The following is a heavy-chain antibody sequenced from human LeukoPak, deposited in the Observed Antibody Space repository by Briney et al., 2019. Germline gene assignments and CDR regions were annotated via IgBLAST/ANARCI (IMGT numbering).Heavy chain of an antibody. V-gene: IGHV4-59*01. D-gene: IGHD3-10*01. J-gene: IGHJ6*03. CDR3: ARQTGVYYYMDV. CDR2: IYYRGSA. Sequence: SETLSLTCTVSGASSSSYYWSWIRQPPGKGLEWIGYIYYRGSANYNPSLKSRVTISVDTSKNQISLRLTSVSAADTAVYYCARQTGVYYYMDVWGKGTTVIVSS. CDR1: GASSSSYY.